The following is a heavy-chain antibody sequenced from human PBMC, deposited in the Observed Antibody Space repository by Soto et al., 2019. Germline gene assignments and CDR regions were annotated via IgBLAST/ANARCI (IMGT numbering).Heavy chain of an antibody. CDR1: GYTFTNYY. Sequence: ASVKVSCKASGYTFTNYYMHWVRQAPGQRLEWMGIIKPTGGETTYAQKFLGRATMTRDTSTGTLYMELSSLRSEDTAVYYCARGGDIVVVTAPLDLWGQGTLVTVSS. V-gene: IGHV1-46*01. D-gene: IGHD2-21*02. CDR3: ARGGDIVVVTAPLDL. CDR2: IKPTGGET. J-gene: IGHJ5*02.